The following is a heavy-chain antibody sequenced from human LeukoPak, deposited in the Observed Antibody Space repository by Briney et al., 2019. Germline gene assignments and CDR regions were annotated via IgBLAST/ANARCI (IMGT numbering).Heavy chain of an antibody. CDR2: ITGSGDST. Sequence: PGGSLTLSCAASGFAFSSYAMHWVRQAPGKGLEWVSTITGSGDSTYYADSVKGRFTISRDNSKNTLYLQMSSLRAEDTALYYCAKPSFGLYGGYDYWGQGTLVTVSS. CDR1: GFAFSSYA. V-gene: IGHV3-23*01. J-gene: IGHJ4*02. D-gene: IGHD4-17*01. CDR3: AKPSFGLYGGYDY.